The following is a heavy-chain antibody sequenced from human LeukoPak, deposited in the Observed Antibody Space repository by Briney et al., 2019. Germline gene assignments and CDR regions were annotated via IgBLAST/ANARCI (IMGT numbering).Heavy chain of an antibody. J-gene: IGHJ4*02. D-gene: IGHD3-10*01. CDR1: GVTFISYA. Sequence: PGGSLRLSCAASGVTFISYAMNWVRQAPGKGLEWVSGIIGGGGSTYYADSVKGRFTISTDNSKNTLYLQMNSLKAEDTAEYYCAKGKGFGITWPFDYWGQGTLVTVSS. CDR3: AKGKGFGITWPFDY. V-gene: IGHV3-23*01. CDR2: IIGGGGST.